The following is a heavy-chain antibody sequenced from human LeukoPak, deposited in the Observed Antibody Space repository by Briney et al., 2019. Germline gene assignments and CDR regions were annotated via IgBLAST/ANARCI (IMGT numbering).Heavy chain of an antibody. CDR3: ATDSRIVGATGSSDY. CDR1: GFTFSSYW. J-gene: IGHJ4*02. V-gene: IGHV3-7*03. D-gene: IGHD1-26*01. Sequence: PGGSLRLSCAASGFTFSSYWMSWVRQAPGKGLEWVANIKQDGSEKHYVDSVKGRFIISRDNAKNSLYLQMTSLRAEDTAVYYCATDSRIVGATGSSDYWGQGTLVIVSS. CDR2: IKQDGSEK.